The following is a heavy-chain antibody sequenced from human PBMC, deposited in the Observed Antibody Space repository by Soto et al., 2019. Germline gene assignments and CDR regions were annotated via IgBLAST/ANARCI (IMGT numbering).Heavy chain of an antibody. Sequence: KVSCKASGGTFSSYAISWVRQAPGQGLEWMGGIIPIFGTANYAQKFQGRVTITADESTSTAYMELSSLRSEDTAVYYCARERDRARTLYYYYGMDVWRHGTTVTVSS. D-gene: IGHD6-6*01. CDR2: IIPIFGTA. CDR1: GGTFSSYA. V-gene: IGHV1-69*01. CDR3: ARERDRARTLYYYYGMDV. J-gene: IGHJ6*02.